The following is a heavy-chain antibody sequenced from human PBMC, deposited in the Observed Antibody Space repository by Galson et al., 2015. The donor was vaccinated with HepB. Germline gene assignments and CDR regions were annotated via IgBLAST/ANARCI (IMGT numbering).Heavy chain of an antibody. CDR1: GFTFSSCD. D-gene: IGHD1-1*01. J-gene: IGHJ4*02. V-gene: IGHV3-23*01. Sequence: LRLSCAASGFTFSSCDMNWVRQAPGKGLEWVSGIRYNGGSTYYADSVKGRFTISRVNSRNTVYLQMNSLRAEDTAIYYRAKVNWNLGRDFWGQGTLVTVSS. CDR3: AKVNWNLGRDF. CDR2: IRYNGGST.